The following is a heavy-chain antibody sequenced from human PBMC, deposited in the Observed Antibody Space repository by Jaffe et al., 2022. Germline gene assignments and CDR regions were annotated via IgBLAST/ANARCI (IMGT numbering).Heavy chain of an antibody. J-gene: IGHJ4*02. CDR2: IYPGDSDT. D-gene: IGHD6-19*01. V-gene: IGHV5-51*01. Sequence: EVQLVQSGAEVKKPGESLKISCKGSGYSFTSYWIGWVRQMPGKGLEWMGIIYPGDSDTRYSPSFQGQVTISADKSISTAYLQWSSLKASDTAMYYCVRHRDNLNGYSSGWYVAYYFDYWGQGTLVTVSS. CDR3: VRHRDNLNGYSSGWYVAYYFDY. CDR1: GYSFTSYW.